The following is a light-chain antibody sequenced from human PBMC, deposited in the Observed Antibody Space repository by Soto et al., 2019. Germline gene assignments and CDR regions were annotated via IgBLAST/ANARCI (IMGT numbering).Light chain of an antibody. CDR1: NSDVRTHNL. J-gene: IGLJ1*01. V-gene: IGLV2-23*01. CDR3: CSYALL. CDR2: EGT. Sequence: QSVLTQPASVSGSPGLSITISCTGTNSDVRTHNLVSWYQQHPGKAPKLIIYEGTKRPSGVSNRFSGSKSGNTASLTISGLQAEDEADYYCCSYALLFGTGTKVTVL.